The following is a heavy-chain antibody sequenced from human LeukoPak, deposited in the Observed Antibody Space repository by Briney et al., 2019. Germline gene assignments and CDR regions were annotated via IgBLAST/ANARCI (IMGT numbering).Heavy chain of an antibody. CDR1: GGSISSSSDY. Sequence: KPSETLSLTCTVSGGSISSSSDYWGWIRQPPGKGLEWIGSIFYSGSTYYNPSLKSRVTISVDTSKNQFSLKLSSVTAADTAVYHCARLRRFYCFDYWGQGTLVTVSS. J-gene: IGHJ4*02. V-gene: IGHV4-39*01. CDR2: IFYSGST. D-gene: IGHD3-3*01. CDR3: ARLRRFYCFDY.